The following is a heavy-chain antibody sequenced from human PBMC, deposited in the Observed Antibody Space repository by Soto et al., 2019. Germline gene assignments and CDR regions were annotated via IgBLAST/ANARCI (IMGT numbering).Heavy chain of an antibody. Sequence: ASVKVSCKASGYTFTGYDINWVRQATGQGLEWMGWMNPNSGNTGYAQNFQGRVTMTRNTSISTAYMELSSLRSEDTAVYYCTRGASGAQYCSSTSCYRDAYFDYWGQGALVTVSS. CDR3: TRGASGAQYCSSTSCYRDAYFDY. CDR2: MNPNSGNT. V-gene: IGHV1-8*01. J-gene: IGHJ4*02. CDR1: GYTFTGYD. D-gene: IGHD2-2*01.